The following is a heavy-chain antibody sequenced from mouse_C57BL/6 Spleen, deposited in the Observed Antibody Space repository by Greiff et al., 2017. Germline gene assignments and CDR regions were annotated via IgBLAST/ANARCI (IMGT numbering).Heavy chain of an antibody. CDR1: GYTFTSYW. CDR2: IDPSDSYT. CDR3: AREGFYYGNLYYFGC. D-gene: IGHD2-1*01. V-gene: IGHV1-59*01. Sequence: QVQLQQPGAELVRPGTSVKLSCKASGYTFTSYWMHWVKQRPGQGLEWIGVIDPSDSYTNYNQKFKGKATLTVDTSSSTAYMQLSSLTSEDSAVYYCAREGFYYGNLYYFGCWGQGTTLTVSS. J-gene: IGHJ2*01.